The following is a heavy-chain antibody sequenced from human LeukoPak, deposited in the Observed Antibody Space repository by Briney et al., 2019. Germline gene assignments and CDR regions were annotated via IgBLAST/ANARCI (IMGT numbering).Heavy chain of an antibody. Sequence: SETLSLTCTVSGAYIGSFHWSWIRQPAGKGLEWIGRVHRSGSTNYIPSMKSRVTMSVDTSKNQLSLKLNTVTAADTAMYYCAREAVDYGPRSHDYWGQGILVNVSS. CDR3: AREAVDYGPRSHDY. V-gene: IGHV4-4*07. CDR2: VHRSGST. CDR1: GAYIGSFH. D-gene: IGHD3-10*01. J-gene: IGHJ4*02.